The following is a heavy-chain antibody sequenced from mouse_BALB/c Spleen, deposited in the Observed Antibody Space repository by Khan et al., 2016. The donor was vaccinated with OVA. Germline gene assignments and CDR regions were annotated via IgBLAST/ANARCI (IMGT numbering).Heavy chain of an antibody. J-gene: IGHJ3*01. D-gene: IGHD2-4*01. CDR3: ARNYDYDEGLVY. CDR1: GFSLTSSG. CDR2: IWSGGST. V-gene: IGHV2-2*02. Sequence: QVQLKQSGPGLVQPSPSLSITCTVSGFSLTSSGIHWVRQSPGKGLEWLGVIWSGGSTDYDAAFISRLSISKDNSTSQVFFKMHSLQGNDTAIYYCARNYDYDEGLVYWGQGTLVTVSA.